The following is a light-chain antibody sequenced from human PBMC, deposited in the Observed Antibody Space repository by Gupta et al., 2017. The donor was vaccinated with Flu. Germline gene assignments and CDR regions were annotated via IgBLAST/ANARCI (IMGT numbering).Light chain of an antibody. V-gene: IGKV4-1*01. Sequence: DIVMTQSPDSLAVSLGERATINCRSSQSVLYSSNNKNYLAWYQQKPGQPPKLLIYWASTRESGVPDRFSGSGSGTDFTLTISVLHAEDVAVYYCQQYDDAPITFGQGTRLEIK. CDR1: QSVLYSSNNKNY. CDR2: WAS. CDR3: QQYDDAPIT. J-gene: IGKJ5*01.